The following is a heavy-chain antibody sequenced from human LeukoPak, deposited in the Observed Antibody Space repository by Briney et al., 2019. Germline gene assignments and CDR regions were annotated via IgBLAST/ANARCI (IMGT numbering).Heavy chain of an antibody. CDR3: ARGRYYDILTGYHYPEFDY. CDR1: GYTVPSYD. J-gene: IGHJ4*02. V-gene: IGHV1-8*01. D-gene: IGHD3-9*01. Sequence: ASVNVSCKASGYTVPSYDIKWVRQATGQGREGMGWMNPNRGKPGYAQKLQGRVTMTRNTSLSTAYMELSSLRSEDTAVYYCARGRYYDILTGYHYPEFDYWGQGTLVTVSS. CDR2: MNPNRGKP.